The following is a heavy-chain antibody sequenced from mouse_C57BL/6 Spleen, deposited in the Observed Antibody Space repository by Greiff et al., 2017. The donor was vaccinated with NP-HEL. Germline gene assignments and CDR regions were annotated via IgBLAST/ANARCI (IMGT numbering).Heavy chain of an antibody. D-gene: IGHD5-5*01. CDR1: GYTFTSYW. Sequence: QVQLQQPGAELVKPGASVKLSCKASGYTFTSYWMHWVKQRPGRGLEWIGRIYPNSGGTKYNEKFKSKATLTVDKPSSTAYMQLSSLTSEDSAVYYCARSYLYAMDYWGQGTSVTVSS. V-gene: IGHV1-72*01. CDR3: ARSYLYAMDY. J-gene: IGHJ4*01. CDR2: IYPNSGGT.